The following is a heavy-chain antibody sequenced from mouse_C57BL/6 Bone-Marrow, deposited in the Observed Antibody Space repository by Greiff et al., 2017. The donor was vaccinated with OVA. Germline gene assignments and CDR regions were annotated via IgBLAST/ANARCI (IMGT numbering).Heavy chain of an antibody. CDR1: GYTFTSYW. J-gene: IGHJ3*01. CDR3: ARRDYGFSY. Sequence: QVQLQQPGAELVMPGASVKLSCKASGYTFTSYWMHWVKQRPGQGLEWIGEIDPSDSYTNYNQKFKGKSTLTVDKSSSTAYMQLSSLTSEDSAVYYCARRDYGFSYWGQGTMVTVS. CDR2: IDPSDSYT. V-gene: IGHV1-69*01. D-gene: IGHD2-4*01.